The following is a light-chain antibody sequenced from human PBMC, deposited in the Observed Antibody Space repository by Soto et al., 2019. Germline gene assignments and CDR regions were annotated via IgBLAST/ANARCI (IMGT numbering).Light chain of an antibody. CDR2: KAS. V-gene: IGKV1-5*03. CDR1: QSISSW. Sequence: DIQMTQSPSTLSASLGDRVSITFRASQSISSWLAWYQQKPGKAPKLLIYKASSLESGVPSRFSGSGSGTEFTLTISSLQPDDFATYYCQQYNSYWTFGQGTKVDI. J-gene: IGKJ1*01. CDR3: QQYNSYWT.